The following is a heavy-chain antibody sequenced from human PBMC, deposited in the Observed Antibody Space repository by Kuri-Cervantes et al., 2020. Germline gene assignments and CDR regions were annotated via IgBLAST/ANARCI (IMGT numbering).Heavy chain of an antibody. J-gene: IGHJ3*02. D-gene: IGHD3-22*01. CDR2: IYYSGST. V-gene: IGHV4-59*08. CDR1: GGSINSHY. Sequence: SETLSLTCSVSGGSINSHYWSWIRQPPGKGLEWIGYIYYSGSTNYNPSLRSRVTISLDTSKNQFSLKLSSVTAADTAVYYCARVVPTYYYDSSGYSSHDAFDIWGQGTMVTVSS. CDR3: ARVVPTYYYDSSGYSSHDAFDI.